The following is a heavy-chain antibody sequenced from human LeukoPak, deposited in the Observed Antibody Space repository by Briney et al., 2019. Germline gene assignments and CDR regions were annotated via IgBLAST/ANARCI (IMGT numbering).Heavy chain of an antibody. V-gene: IGHV3-23*01. Sequence: GGSLRLSCAASGFTFSSYAMSWVRQAPGKGLEWVSAISGSGGSTYYADSVKGRFTISRDNSKNTLYLQMNSLRAEDTAVYYCAKGRRSSGWYPADYWGQGTLVTVSS. D-gene: IGHD6-19*01. J-gene: IGHJ4*02. CDR2: ISGSGGST. CDR1: GFTFSSYA. CDR3: AKGRRSSGWYPADY.